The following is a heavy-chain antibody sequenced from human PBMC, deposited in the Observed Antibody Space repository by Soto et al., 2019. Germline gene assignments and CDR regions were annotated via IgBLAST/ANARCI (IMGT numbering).Heavy chain of an antibody. V-gene: IGHV4-61*01. Sequence: SETLSLTCTVSGGSISSSSYYWGWLRQPPGKGLEWIGYIYYSGSTNYNPSLKSRVTISVDTSKNQFSLKLSSVTAADTAVYYCARDSRSYDFWSGPYMDVWGKGTTVTVSS. D-gene: IGHD3-3*01. CDR2: IYYSGST. CDR1: GGSISSSSYY. CDR3: ARDSRSYDFWSGPYMDV. J-gene: IGHJ6*03.